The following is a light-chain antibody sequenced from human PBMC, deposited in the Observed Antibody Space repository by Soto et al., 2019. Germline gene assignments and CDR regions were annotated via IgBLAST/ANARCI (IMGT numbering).Light chain of an antibody. CDR3: QQYGSSPGT. V-gene: IGKV3-20*01. CDR1: QSVSSSY. CDR2: GAS. J-gene: IGKJ3*01. Sequence: EIVLTQSPGTLSLSPGERATLSCRASQSVSSSYLAWYQQKPGQAPRLLIYGASSRATGIPDRFGGSGSGTDFTLTISRLEPEDFAVYYCQQYGSSPGTFGPGTKVDIK.